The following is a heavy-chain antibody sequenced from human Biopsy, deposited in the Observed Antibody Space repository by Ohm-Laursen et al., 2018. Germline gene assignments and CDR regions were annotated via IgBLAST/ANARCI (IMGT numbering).Heavy chain of an antibody. CDR3: ARELGNGMDV. Sequence: SLRLSCTAFGFTFSDYYMNWIRQAPGKGLEWVSFITNTGRTVYADSVKGRFTISRDNAYNSLHLQMKSLRAEDTAVYYCARELGNGMDVWGQGTPVTVSS. V-gene: IGHV3-11*01. CDR1: GFTFSDYY. J-gene: IGHJ6*02. CDR2: ITNTGRTV.